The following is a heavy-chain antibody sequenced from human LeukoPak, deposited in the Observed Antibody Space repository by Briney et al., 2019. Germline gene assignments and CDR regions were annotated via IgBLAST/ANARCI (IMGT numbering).Heavy chain of an antibody. CDR3: AREAQGTYKFLD. D-gene: IGHD1-1*01. J-gene: IGHJ4*02. Sequence: ASVNVSCKASVDTFTGYFVHWVRQAPGQGLEWMGCIKYNGDGANSAQKFQGRVTMTWDTSITTAYMELSSLRSDDTAVYYCAREAQGTYKFLDWGQGTLVTVSS. V-gene: IGHV1-2*02. CDR2: IKYNGDGA. CDR1: VDTFTGYF.